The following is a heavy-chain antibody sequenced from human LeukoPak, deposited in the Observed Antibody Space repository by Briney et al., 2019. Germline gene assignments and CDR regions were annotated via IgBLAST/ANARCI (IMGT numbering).Heavy chain of an antibody. CDR1: GFTLSNYA. Sequence: GGSLRLSCAASGFTLSNYAMSWVRQAPGKGLEWVSTISATAGTTWYADSVRGRFTSSRDNSRNMLFLQMHSLTVDDTAIYYCVKDQRVGDCSTISCYRRLRAYYGIDVWGQGTTVTVSS. D-gene: IGHD2-2*01. V-gene: IGHV3-23*01. J-gene: IGHJ6*02. CDR2: ISATAGTT. CDR3: VKDQRVGDCSTISCYRRLRAYYGIDV.